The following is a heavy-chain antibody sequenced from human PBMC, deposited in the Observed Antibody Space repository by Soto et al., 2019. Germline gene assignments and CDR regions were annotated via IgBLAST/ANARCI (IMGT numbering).Heavy chain of an antibody. Sequence: PGGSLRLSCAASGFTFSSYSMNWVRQAPGKGLEWVSSISSSSSYIYYADSVKGRFTISRDNAKNSLYLQMNSLRADDSGVYYCAKDPYSGVLVPVAIGFDPWGPGTLVTVSS. CDR1: GFTFSSYS. CDR2: ISSSSSYI. CDR3: AKDPYSGVLVPVAIGFDP. V-gene: IGHV3-21*04. J-gene: IGHJ5*02. D-gene: IGHD2-2*01.